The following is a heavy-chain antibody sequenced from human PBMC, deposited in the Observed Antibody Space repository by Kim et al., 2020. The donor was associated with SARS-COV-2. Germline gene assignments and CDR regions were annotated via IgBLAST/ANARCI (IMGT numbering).Heavy chain of an antibody. V-gene: IGHV3-23*01. J-gene: IGHJ4*02. CDR1: GITFSNYA. D-gene: IGHD5-12*01. CDR3: AARRSGYYFDY. Sequence: GSLRLSCAASGITFSNYAMTWVRQAPGKGLEWVSVITASGDITYYADSVRGRFTISRDNSKNTHYLQMQSLRAEDTAVYYCAARRSGYYFDYWGQGALVTVSS. CDR2: ITASGDIT.